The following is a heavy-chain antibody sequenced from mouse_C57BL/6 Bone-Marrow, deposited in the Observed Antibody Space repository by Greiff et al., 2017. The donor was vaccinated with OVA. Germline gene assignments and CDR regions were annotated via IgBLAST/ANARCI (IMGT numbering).Heavy chain of an antibody. J-gene: IGHJ3*01. V-gene: IGHV1-22*01. CDR2: INPNNGGT. CDR3: ARRENYDYRGFAY. CDR1: GYTFTDYN. D-gene: IGHD2-4*01. Sequence: EVKLVESGPELVKPGASVKMSCKASGYTFTDYNMHWVKQSHGKSLEWIGYINPNNGGTSYNQKFKGKATLTVNKSSSTAYMELRSLTSEDSAVYYSARRENYDYRGFAYWGQGTLVTVSA.